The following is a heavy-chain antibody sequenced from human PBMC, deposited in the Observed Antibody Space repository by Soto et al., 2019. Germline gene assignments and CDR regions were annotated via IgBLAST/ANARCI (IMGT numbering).Heavy chain of an antibody. CDR1: GFIFNAYD. CDR2: VSYAGSTK. J-gene: IGHJ5*01. CDR3: AKTHWGQQWENRFDF. Sequence: QVHLVKSGGGVVHPGRSLRLSCAASGFIFNAYDMHWVRQAPGMGLEWVAFVSYAGSTKYYADSVKGRFTISRDNVKNTLYLEMNSLRPDDTAMYYCAKTHWGQQWENRFDFCGQGALVTVSS. D-gene: IGHD6-19*01. V-gene: IGHV3-30*18.